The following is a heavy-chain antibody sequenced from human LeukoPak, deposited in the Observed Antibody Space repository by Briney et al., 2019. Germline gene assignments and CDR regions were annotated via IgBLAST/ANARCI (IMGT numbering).Heavy chain of an antibody. V-gene: IGHV4-59*08. CDR2: FYHSGTA. CDR1: GASVSGYY. CDR3: ARHAQSPYSGSFDY. Sequence: ETLSLTCAVSGASVSGYYWSWIRQPPGKELEWIGYFYHSGTANYNPSLQSRVNISVDTSKNQFSLRLTSVTAADTAVYYCARHAQSPYSGSFDYWGQGTLVTVSS. J-gene: IGHJ4*02. D-gene: IGHD1-26*01.